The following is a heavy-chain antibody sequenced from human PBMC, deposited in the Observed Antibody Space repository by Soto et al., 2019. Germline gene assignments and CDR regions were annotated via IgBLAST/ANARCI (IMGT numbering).Heavy chain of an antibody. CDR2: IFPVFGAA. CDR1: GGTLSSFA. D-gene: IGHD2-15*01. Sequence: QVHLVQSGAEEKKPGSSVRVSCKASGGTLSSFAINWVRQAPGQGLEWMGGIFPVFGAANYAQRFQARVKISEDESTGTAYMELSSLRSDDTAVYYCARGTGIYCSGGSCHTNYFDYWGQGTLVTVSS. CDR3: ARGTGIYCSGGSCHTNYFDY. J-gene: IGHJ4*02. V-gene: IGHV1-69*01.